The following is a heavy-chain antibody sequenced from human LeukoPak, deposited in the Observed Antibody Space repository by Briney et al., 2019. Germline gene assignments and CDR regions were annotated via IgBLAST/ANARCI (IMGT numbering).Heavy chain of an antibody. CDR1: GYTFTSYY. CDR2: INPSGGST. J-gene: IGHJ5*02. D-gene: IGHD1-26*01. CDR3: ARDRASYWFDP. V-gene: IGHV1-46*01. Sequence: GASVKVSCKASGYTFTSYYMHWVRQAPGQGLEWMGIINPSGGSTSYAQKLQGRVTMTRDTSTSTVYMELSSLRSEDTAVYYCARDRASYWFDPWGQGTLVTVSS.